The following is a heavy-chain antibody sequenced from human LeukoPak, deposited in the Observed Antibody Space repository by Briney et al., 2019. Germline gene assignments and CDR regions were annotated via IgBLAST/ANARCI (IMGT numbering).Heavy chain of an antibody. D-gene: IGHD6-6*01. CDR1: GFSFSGHW. Sequence: GGSLRLSCTASGFSFSGHWMHWARQLPGKGLVWVSRISPTGSTTSYADSVKGRFTVSRDNAKNTLYVQVNNLRAEDTAVYYCARGPNSNWSGLDFWGQGTLLTVSS. V-gene: IGHV3-74*01. J-gene: IGHJ4*02. CDR2: ISPTGSTT. CDR3: ARGPNSNWSGLDF.